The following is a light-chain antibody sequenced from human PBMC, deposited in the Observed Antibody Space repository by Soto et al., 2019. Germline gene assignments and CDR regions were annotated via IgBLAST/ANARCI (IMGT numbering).Light chain of an antibody. J-gene: IGKJ4*01. CDR2: DAS. Sequence: IQLSKSPSSLSASVGDRVTIACQASQDISNYLHWYQQKPGKAPKLLIYDASNLETGGPSRFSGSGSGTDFTLTISSLQPEDVATYFCHRYNSVPLTFGGGTKV. CDR1: QDISNY. V-gene: IGKV1-27*01. CDR3: HRYNSVPLT.